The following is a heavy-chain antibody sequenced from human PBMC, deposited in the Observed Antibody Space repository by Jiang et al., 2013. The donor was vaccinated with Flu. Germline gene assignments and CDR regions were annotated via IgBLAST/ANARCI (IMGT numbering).Heavy chain of an antibody. D-gene: IGHD1-26*01. CDR3: TTDLREEWELLSFDY. Sequence: CAASGFTFSNAWMSWVRQAPGKGLEWVGRIKSKTDGGTTDYAAPVKGRFTISRDDSKNTLYLQMNSLKTEDTAVYYCTTDLREEWELLSFDYWGQGTLVTVSS. CDR1: GFTFSNAW. J-gene: IGHJ4*02. V-gene: IGHV3-15*01. CDR2: IKSKTDGGTT.